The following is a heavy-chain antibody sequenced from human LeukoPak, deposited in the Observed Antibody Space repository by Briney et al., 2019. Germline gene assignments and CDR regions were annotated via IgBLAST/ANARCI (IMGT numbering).Heavy chain of an antibody. Sequence: PGGSLRLSCAASGFTFSSYAMHWVRQAPGKGLEWVAVISYDGSNKYYADSVKGRFTISRDNSKNTLYLQMNSLRAEDTAVYYCATGEGHQLLWGKIDYWGRGTLVTVSS. V-gene: IGHV3-30-3*01. CDR3: ATGEGHQLLWGKIDY. CDR1: GFTFSSYA. D-gene: IGHD2-2*01. CDR2: ISYDGSNK. J-gene: IGHJ4*02.